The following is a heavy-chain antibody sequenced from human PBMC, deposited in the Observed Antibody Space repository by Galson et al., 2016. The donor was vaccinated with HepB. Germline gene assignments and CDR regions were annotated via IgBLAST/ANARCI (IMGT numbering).Heavy chain of an antibody. CDR1: GFTFSSFN. Sequence: SLRLSCAASGFTFSSFNMNWVRQAPGKGLQWVSFISSGSSYIYYTDSVKGRFTISRDDAKNSLYLQMNSLRTEDTAIYYCVREGHDCSGGICDTSLGDYWGQGTLLTVSS. CDR2: ISSGSSYI. D-gene: IGHD2-15*01. CDR3: VREGHDCSGGICDTSLGDY. J-gene: IGHJ4*02. V-gene: IGHV3-21*01.